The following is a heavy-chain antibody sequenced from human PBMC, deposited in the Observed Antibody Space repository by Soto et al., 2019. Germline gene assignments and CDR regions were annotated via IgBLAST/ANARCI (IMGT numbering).Heavy chain of an antibody. CDR3: ASSYGYADYAWFDP. V-gene: IGHV4-39*01. CDR1: GGSISSSTYY. D-gene: IGHD4-17*01. J-gene: IGHJ5*02. Sequence: PSETLSLTCTVSGGSISSSTYYWGWIRQPPGKGLEWIGSIYYSGSTYYNPSLKSRVTISVDTSKNQFSLRLRSVTAADTAVYYCASSYGYADYAWFDPWGQGTLVTVSS. CDR2: IYYSGST.